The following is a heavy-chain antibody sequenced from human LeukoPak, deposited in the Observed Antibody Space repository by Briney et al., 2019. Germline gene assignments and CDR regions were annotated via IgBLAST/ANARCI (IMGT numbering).Heavy chain of an antibody. V-gene: IGHV5-51*01. CDR2: IYPGDSDT. CDR3: AKYMGSPSYYYYGMDV. CDR1: GYSFTSYW. D-gene: IGHD6-6*01. J-gene: IGHJ6*02. Sequence: GESLKISCKGSGYSFTSYWIGWVRQMPGKGLEWMGIIYPGDSDTRYSPSFQGQVIISADKSISTAYLQWSSLKASDTAMYYCAKYMGSPSYYYYGMDVWGQGTTVTVSS.